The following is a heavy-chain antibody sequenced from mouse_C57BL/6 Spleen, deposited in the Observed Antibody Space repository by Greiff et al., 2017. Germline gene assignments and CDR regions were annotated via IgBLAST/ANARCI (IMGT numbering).Heavy chain of an antibody. CDR2: ISDGGSYT. CDR3: ARANWDERGYFDY. D-gene: IGHD4-1*01. J-gene: IGHJ2*01. Sequence: EVQRVESGGGLVKPGGSLKLSCAASGFTFSSYAMSWVRQTPESRLEWVATISDGGSYTYFPDNVKGRFTISRDKDKNNLYLQMSHLKSEDTAMYYCARANWDERGYFDYWGQGTTLTVSS. CDR1: GFTFSSYA. V-gene: IGHV5-4*01.